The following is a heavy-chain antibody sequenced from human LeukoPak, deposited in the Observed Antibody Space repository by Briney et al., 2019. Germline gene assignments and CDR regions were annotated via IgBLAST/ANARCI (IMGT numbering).Heavy chain of an antibody. CDR1: GFTFSSYA. V-gene: IGHV3-23*01. J-gene: IGHJ4*02. CDR3: AKRNSSGYYYFDY. D-gene: IGHD3-22*01. CDR2: ISGSGGST. Sequence: GGSLRLSCAASGFTFSSYAMSWVRQAPGKGLERVSAISGSGGSTYHADSVKGRFTISRDNSKNTLYLQMNSLRAEDTAVYYCAKRNSSGYYYFDYWGQGTLVTVSS.